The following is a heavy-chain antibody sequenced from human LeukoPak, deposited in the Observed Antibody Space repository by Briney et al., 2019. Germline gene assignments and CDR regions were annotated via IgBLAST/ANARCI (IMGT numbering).Heavy chain of an antibody. Sequence: LAGGSPRLSCADSGFTFSSYEMNWVRQAPGKGLEWVSSISSSGSTIYYVDSVKGRLNISRDNDKNSLYLQMNSLRAEDTAVYYCARAGYYFAYWGQGTLVTVSS. CDR1: GFTFSSYE. CDR3: ARAGYYFAY. V-gene: IGHV3-48*03. CDR2: ISSSGSTI. D-gene: IGHD3-10*01. J-gene: IGHJ4*02.